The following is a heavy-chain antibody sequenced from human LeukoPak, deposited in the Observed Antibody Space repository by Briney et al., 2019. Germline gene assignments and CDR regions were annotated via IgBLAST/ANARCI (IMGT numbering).Heavy chain of an antibody. CDR2: ISGSGGST. Sequence: GGSLRLSCAASGFTFSSYAMSWVRQAPGKGLEWVSAISGSGGSTYYADSVKGRFTISRDNSKNTLYLQMNSLGAEDTAVYYCAKVALKAGGYSGYGDYFDYWGQGTLVTVSS. J-gene: IGHJ4*02. CDR1: GFTFSSYA. D-gene: IGHD5-12*01. V-gene: IGHV3-23*01. CDR3: AKVALKAGGYSGYGDYFDY.